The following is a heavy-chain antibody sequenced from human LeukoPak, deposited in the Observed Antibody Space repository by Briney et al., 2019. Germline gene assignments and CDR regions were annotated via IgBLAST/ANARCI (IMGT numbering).Heavy chain of an antibody. CDR2: ISSSSYI. Sequence: PGGSLRLSCAASQFTFSSYSMNWVRQAPGKGLEWVSSISSSSYIYYADSVKGRFTISRDDAKNSLYLQMNSLRADDTAVYYCARRGLESVFDIWGQGTMVTVSS. V-gene: IGHV3-21*01. D-gene: IGHD5/OR15-5a*01. J-gene: IGHJ3*02. CDR1: QFTFSSYS. CDR3: ARRGLESVFDI.